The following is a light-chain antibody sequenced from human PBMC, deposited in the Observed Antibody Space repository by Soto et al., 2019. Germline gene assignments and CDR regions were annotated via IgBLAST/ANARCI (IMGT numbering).Light chain of an antibody. J-gene: IGLJ2*01. CDR2: VGTGGIVG. CDR1: SGYSNYK. Sequence: QSVLTQPPSASASLGASVTLTCTLSSGYSNYKVDWYQQRPGKGPRFVMRVGTGGIVGSKGDGIPDRFSVLGSGLNRYLTIKNIQEEDESDYHCGADHGSGSNFVEVGGGTKLTVL. V-gene: IGLV9-49*01. CDR3: GADHGSGSNFVE.